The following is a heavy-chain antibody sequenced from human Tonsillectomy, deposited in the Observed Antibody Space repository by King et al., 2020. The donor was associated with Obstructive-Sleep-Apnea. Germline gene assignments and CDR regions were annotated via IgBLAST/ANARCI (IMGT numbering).Heavy chain of an antibody. CDR3: ARHYGDYGFRWVYVDY. V-gene: IGHV4-59*08. CDR1: GGSISSYY. J-gene: IGHJ4*02. Sequence: QLQESGPGLVKPSETLSLTCTVSGGSISSYYWSWIRQPPGKGLEWIGYIYYSGSTNYNPSLKSRVTISVDTSKNQFSLKLSSVTAADTAVYYCARHYGDYGFRWVYVDYWGQGTLVTVSS. CDR2: IYYSGST. D-gene: IGHD4-17*01.